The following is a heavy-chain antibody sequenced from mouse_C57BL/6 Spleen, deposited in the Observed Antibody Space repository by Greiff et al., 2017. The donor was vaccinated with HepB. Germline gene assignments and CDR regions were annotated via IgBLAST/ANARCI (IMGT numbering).Heavy chain of an antibody. Sequence: VQLQQSGPGLVQPSQSLSITCTVSGFSLTSYGVHWVRQSPGKGLEWLGVIWRGGSTDYNAAFMSRLSITKDNSKSQVFFKMNSLQADDTAIYYCAKGGITTVVAYYAMDYWGQGTSVTVSS. J-gene: IGHJ4*01. CDR1: GFSLTSYG. CDR2: IWRGGST. D-gene: IGHD1-1*01. CDR3: AKGGITTVVAYYAMDY. V-gene: IGHV2-5*01.